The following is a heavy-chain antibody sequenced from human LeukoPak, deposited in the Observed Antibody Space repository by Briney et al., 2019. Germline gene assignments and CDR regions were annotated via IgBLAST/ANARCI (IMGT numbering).Heavy chain of an antibody. CDR2: INPNSGGT. CDR1: GYTFTGYY. J-gene: IGHJ4*02. CDR3: ARDHPKRWLQGDFDY. Sequence: ASVKVSCKASGYTFTGYYMHWVRQAPGQGLEWMGWINPNSGGTNYAQKFQGRVTMTRDTSISTAYMELSRLRSDDTVVYYCARDHPKRWLQGDFDYWGQGTLVTVSS. D-gene: IGHD5-24*01. V-gene: IGHV1-2*02.